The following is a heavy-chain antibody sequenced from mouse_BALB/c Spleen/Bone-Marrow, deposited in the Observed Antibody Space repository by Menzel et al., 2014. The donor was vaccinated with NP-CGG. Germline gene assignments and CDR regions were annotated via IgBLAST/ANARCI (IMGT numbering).Heavy chain of an antibody. CDR3: ARLGDRGWFAY. V-gene: IGHV4-1*02. CDR2: INPHSSTI. CDR1: GFDFSRYW. J-gene: IGHJ3*01. Sequence: EVKVEESGGGLVQPGGSLKLSCAASGFDFSRYWMSWVRQAPGKGLEWIGEINPHSSTINYTPSLKDKSIISRDNAKNTLYLQMSKVRSEDTALYYCARLGDRGWFAYWGQGTLVTVSA. D-gene: IGHD3-3*01.